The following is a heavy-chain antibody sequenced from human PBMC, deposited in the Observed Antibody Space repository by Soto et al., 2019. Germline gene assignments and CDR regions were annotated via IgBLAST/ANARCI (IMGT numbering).Heavy chain of an antibody. J-gene: IGHJ4*02. CDR3: ARGGYSSGWYAAGFDY. V-gene: IGHV4-39*07. CDR1: GGSISSSSYY. CDR2: IYYSGST. D-gene: IGHD6-13*01. Sequence: SETLSLTCTVSGGSISSSSYYWGWIRQPPGKGLEWIGSIYYSGSTYYNPSLKSRVTISVDTSKNHFSLGLSSVTAADTAVYYCARGGYSSGWYAAGFDYWGQGTLVT.